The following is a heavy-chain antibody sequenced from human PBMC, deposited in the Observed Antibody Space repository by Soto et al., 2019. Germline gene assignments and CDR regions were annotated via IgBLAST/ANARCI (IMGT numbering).Heavy chain of an antibody. CDR1: GFTFSSYG. CDR3: ARGSGWNDNYYYYYGMDV. D-gene: IGHD1-1*01. CDR2: IWYDGSNK. Sequence: GGSLRLSCAASGFTFSSYGMHWVRQAPGKGLEWVAVIWYDGSNKYYADSVKGRFTISRDNSKNTLYLQMNSLRAEDTAVYYCARGSGWNDNYYYYYGMDVWGQGTTVTVSS. J-gene: IGHJ6*02. V-gene: IGHV3-33*01.